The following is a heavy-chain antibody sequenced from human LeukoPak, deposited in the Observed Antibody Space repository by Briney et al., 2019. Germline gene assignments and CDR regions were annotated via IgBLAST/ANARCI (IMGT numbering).Heavy chain of an antibody. CDR2: INWNGGST. J-gene: IGHJ4*02. V-gene: IGHV3-20*04. Sequence: GGSLRLSCAASGFTFDDYGMSWVRQAPGKGLEWVSGINWNGGSTGYADSVKGRFTISRDNAKNSLYLQMNSLRAEDTALYYCERDGGSYYYDYWGQGTLVTVSS. CDR3: ERDGGSYYYDY. D-gene: IGHD1-26*01. CDR1: GFTFDDYG.